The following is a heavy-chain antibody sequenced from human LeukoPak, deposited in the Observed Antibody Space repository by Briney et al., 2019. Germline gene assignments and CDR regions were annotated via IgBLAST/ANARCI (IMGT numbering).Heavy chain of an antibody. CDR2: ISAYDGNT. CDR3: ARDQGIYNHRIIDS. V-gene: IGHV1-18*01. Sequence: ASVKVSCKASGGTFSSYAISWVRQAPGQGLEWMGWISAYDGNTNFAQEFQGRVTMTTDTSTSTASMELRSLRSDDTAVYYCARDQGIYNHRIIDSWGQGTLVTVSS. D-gene: IGHD5-12*01. CDR1: GGTFSSYA. J-gene: IGHJ4*02.